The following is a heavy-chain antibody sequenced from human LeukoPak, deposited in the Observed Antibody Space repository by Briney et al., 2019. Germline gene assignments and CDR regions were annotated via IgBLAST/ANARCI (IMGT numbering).Heavy chain of an antibody. V-gene: IGHV4-34*01. D-gene: IGHD1-7*01. CDR1: GGSFSGYY. J-gene: IGHJ6*03. CDR2: INHSGST. CDR3: ARNNWNYSYYYYYMDV. Sequence: PSETLSLTCAVYGGSFSGYYWSWIRQPPGKGLEWIGEINHSGSTNYNPSLKSRVTISVDTSKNQFSLKLSSVTAADTAVYYCARNNWNYSYYYYYMDVWGKGTTVTVSS.